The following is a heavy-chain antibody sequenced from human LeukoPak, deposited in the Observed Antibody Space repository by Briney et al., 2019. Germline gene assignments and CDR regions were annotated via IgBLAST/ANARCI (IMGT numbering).Heavy chain of an antibody. Sequence: KSGGSLRLSCAASGFTFSSYSMNWVRQAPGKGLEWVSSISSSSSYIYYADSVKGRFTISRDNAKNSLYLQMNSLRAEDTAVYYCAPYSSGWYYYYYGMDVWGQGTTVTVSS. D-gene: IGHD6-19*01. CDR2: ISSSSSYI. CDR1: GFTFSSYS. CDR3: APYSSGWYYYYYGMDV. V-gene: IGHV3-21*01. J-gene: IGHJ6*02.